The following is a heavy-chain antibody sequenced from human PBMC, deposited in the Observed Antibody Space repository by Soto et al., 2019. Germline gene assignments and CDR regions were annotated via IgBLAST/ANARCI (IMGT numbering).Heavy chain of an antibody. CDR1: GFTFSSYG. Sequence: QVQVVESGGGVVQPGGSLRLSCAASGFTFSSYGMHWVRQAPGKGLEWVAVISYDGSNKYYADSVKGRFTVSRDNSKNTLCLQMNSLRAGDTAVYYCARELLGYFDYWGQGTLVTVSS. CDR2: ISYDGSNK. V-gene: IGHV3-30*03. D-gene: IGHD1-26*01. CDR3: ARELLGYFDY. J-gene: IGHJ4*02.